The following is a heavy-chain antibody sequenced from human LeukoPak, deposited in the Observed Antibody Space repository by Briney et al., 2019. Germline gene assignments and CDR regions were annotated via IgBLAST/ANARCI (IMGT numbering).Heavy chain of an antibody. CDR2: INHSGST. Sequence: SETLSLTCAVYGGSFSGYYWSWIRQPPGKGLEWIGEINHSGSTNYNPSLKSRVTISVDTSKNQFSLKLSSVTAADTAVYYCARDPSVWIYYYDSRGDAFDIWGQGTMVTVSS. D-gene: IGHD3-22*01. V-gene: IGHV4-34*01. CDR3: ARDPSVWIYYYDSRGDAFDI. CDR1: GGSFSGYY. J-gene: IGHJ3*02.